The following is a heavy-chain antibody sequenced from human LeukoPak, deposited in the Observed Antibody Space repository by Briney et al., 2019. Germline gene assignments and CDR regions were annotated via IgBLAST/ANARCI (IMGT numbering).Heavy chain of an antibody. D-gene: IGHD3-22*01. CDR1: GGSISSYY. CDR3: AISYDSSGYLDY. Sequence: SETLSLTCTASGGSISSYYWSWIRQPPGKGLEWIGYIYYSGSTNYNPSLKSRVTISVDTSKNQFSLKLSSVTAADTAVYYCAISYDSSGYLDYWGQGTLVTVSS. V-gene: IGHV4-59*01. J-gene: IGHJ4*02. CDR2: IYYSGST.